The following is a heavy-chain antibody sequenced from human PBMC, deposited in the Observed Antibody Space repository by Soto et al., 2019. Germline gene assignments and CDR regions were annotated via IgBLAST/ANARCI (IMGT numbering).Heavy chain of an antibody. D-gene: IGHD1-26*01. V-gene: IGHV4-59*01. Sequence: SETLSLTCTVSGGSISSYYWSWIRQPPGKGLEWIGYTYYSGSTNYNPSLKSRVTISVDTSKNQFSLKLSSVTAADTAVYYCARVDSGSYYVYYFDYWGQGTLVTVSS. CDR3: ARVDSGSYYVYYFDY. J-gene: IGHJ4*02. CDR2: TYYSGST. CDR1: GGSISSYY.